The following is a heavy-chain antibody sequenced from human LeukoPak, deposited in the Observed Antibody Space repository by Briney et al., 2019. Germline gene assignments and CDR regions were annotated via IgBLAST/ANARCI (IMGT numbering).Heavy chain of an antibody. J-gene: IGHJ4*02. CDR3: AKDQVLLLWFGELSPFDY. D-gene: IGHD3-10*01. V-gene: IGHV3-30*18. CDR2: ISYDGSNK. CDR1: GFTFSSYG. Sequence: GGSLRLSCAASGFTFSSYGMHWVRQAPGKGLEWVAVISYDGSNKYYADSVKGRFTISRDNSKNTLYLQMNSLRAEDTAVYYCAKDQVLLLWFGELSPFDYWGQGTLVTVSS.